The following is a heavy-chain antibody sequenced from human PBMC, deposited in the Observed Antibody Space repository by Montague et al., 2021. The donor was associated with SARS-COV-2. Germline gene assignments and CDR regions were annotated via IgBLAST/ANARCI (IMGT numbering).Heavy chain of an antibody. CDR1: GFTFSSYA. Sequence: SLRLSCGASGFTFSSYAMSWVRQAPGKGLEWVSVIYGSGATTYYSGSXKGRFTISRDNSKNTLSLQMNSLRAEDTAVYYCAKQTKYGGVEYFDYWGQGTLVTVSS. CDR3: AKQTKYGGVEYFDY. V-gene: IGHV3-23*03. J-gene: IGHJ4*02. CDR2: IYGSGATT. D-gene: IGHD4-23*01.